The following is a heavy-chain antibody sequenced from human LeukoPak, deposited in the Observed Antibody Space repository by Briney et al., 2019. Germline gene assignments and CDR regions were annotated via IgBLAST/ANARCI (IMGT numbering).Heavy chain of an antibody. CDR1: GGSFSGYY. V-gene: IGHV4-34*01. J-gene: IGHJ4*02. CDR2: INHSGST. CDR3: ARGKRGKGLKTYYYDSSGYWPIDY. Sequence: SETMSLTCAVYGGSFSGYYWSWIRQPPGKGLEWIGEINHSGSTNYNPSLKSRVTISVDTSKNQFSLKLSSVTAADTAVYYCARGKRGKGLKTYYYDSSGYWPIDYWGQGTLVTVSS. D-gene: IGHD3-22*01.